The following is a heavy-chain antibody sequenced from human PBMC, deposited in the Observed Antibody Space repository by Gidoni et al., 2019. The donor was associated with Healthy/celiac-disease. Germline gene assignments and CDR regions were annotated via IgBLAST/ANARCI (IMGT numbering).Heavy chain of an antibody. J-gene: IGHJ4*02. V-gene: IGHV5-51*01. Sequence: EVQLVQSGAEVKKPGESLTISCKGYGYSCTSYWIGWVRQMPGKGLEWMGIIYPGDSDPRYSPSFQGQVTISADKSISTAYLQWSSLKASDTAMYYCARRAYCGGDCYPTYYFDYWGQGTLVTVSS. D-gene: IGHD2-21*02. CDR3: ARRAYCGGDCYPTYYFDY. CDR2: IYPGDSDP. CDR1: GYSCTSYW.